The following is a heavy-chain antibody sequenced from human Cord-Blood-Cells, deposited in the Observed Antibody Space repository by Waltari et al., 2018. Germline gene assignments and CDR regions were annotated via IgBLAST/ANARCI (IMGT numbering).Heavy chain of an antibody. J-gene: IGHJ4*02. CDR1: GYTFTSYA. CDR2: INAGNGNT. D-gene: IGHD3-22*01. V-gene: IGHV1-3*01. Sequence: QVQLVQSGAEVKKPGASVKVSCKASGYTFTSYAMHWVRQAPGQRLEWMGWINAGNGNTKYSRKFQGRVTITRDTSASTAYMELSSLRSEDTAVYYCARGGYYDSFFDYWGQGTLVTVSS. CDR3: ARGGYYDSFFDY.